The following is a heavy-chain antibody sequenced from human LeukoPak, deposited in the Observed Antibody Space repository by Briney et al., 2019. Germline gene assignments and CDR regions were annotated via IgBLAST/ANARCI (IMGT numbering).Heavy chain of an antibody. D-gene: IGHD2-2*01. CDR2: IYYSGST. V-gene: IGHV4-39*01. CDR3: ARVYCSSTSCSDAFDI. Sequence: PSETLSLTCTVSDGSVSSSSYYWGWIRQPPGKGLEWIGSIYYSGSTYYNPSLKSRVTISVDTSKNQFSLKLSSVTAADTAVYYCARVYCSSTSCSDAFDIWDQGTMVTVSS. J-gene: IGHJ3*02. CDR1: DGSVSSSSYY.